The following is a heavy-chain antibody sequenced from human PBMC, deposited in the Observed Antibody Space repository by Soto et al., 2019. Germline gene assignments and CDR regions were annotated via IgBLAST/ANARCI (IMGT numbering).Heavy chain of an antibody. CDR2: ISRSGIYL. J-gene: IGHJ4*02. V-gene: IGHV3-21*01. D-gene: IGHD4-17*01. CDR1: GFTFSDYT. CDR3: ARARYGDYSLDS. Sequence: GGSLRLSCAASGFTFSDYTMNWVRQAPWKGLEWVSSISRSGIYLYNVDSVKGRFTISRDNAENSLYLQLNSLRAEDTAVYYCARARYGDYSLDSWGQGTLVTVSS.